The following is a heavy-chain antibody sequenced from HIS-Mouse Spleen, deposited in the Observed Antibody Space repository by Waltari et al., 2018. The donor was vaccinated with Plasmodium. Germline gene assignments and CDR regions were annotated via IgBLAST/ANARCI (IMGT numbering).Heavy chain of an antibody. CDR2: IRQDGSEK. CDR1: GFTFSSYW. J-gene: IGHJ2*01. V-gene: IGHV3-7*01. CDR3: ASSWYWYFDL. D-gene: IGHD6-13*01. Sequence: EVQLVESGGGLVQPGGSLRLACAASGFTFSSYWMSWVRRAPGKGREVVGNIRQDGSEKYYVDSVKGRCTISRDNAKSSLYLQMNSLRAEDTAVYYCASSWYWYFDLWGRGTLVTVSS.